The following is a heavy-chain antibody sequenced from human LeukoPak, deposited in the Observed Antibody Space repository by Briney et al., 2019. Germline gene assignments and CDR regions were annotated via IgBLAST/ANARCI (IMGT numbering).Heavy chain of an antibody. CDR3: ARVAGWFTVFLDY. V-gene: IGHV3-66*01. J-gene: IGHJ4*02. CDR2: IFSGGSA. CDR1: GFTVSSNY. D-gene: IGHD4-17*01. Sequence: PGGSLRLSCAASGFTVSSNYMSWVRQAPGKGLEWVSVIFSGGSASYADSVKGRFSISRDNSKNTLYLQMNSLRAEDTAVYYCARVAGWFTVFLDYWGQGTLVTVSS.